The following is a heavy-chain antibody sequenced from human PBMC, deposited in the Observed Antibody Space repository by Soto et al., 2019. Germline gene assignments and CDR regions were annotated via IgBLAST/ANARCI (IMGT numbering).Heavy chain of an antibody. CDR3: ATRYCSGGSCYSTAYYYYYGMDV. D-gene: IGHD2-15*01. V-gene: IGHV3-48*03. CDR2: ISSSGSTI. CDR1: GFTFSSYE. Sequence: GGSLRLSCAASGFTFSSYEMNWVRQAPGKGLEWVSYISSSGSTIYYADSVKGRFTISRDNAKNSLYLQMNSLRAEDTAVYYCATRYCSGGSCYSTAYYYYYGMDVWGQGTTVTVSS. J-gene: IGHJ6*02.